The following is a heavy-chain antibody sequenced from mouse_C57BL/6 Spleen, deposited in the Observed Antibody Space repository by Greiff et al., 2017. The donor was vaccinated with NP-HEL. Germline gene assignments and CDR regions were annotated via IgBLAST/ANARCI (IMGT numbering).Heavy chain of an antibody. D-gene: IGHD2-4*01. J-gene: IGHJ2*01. CDR2: IDPSDSYT. V-gene: IGHV1-69*01. Sequence: VQLQQPGAELVMPGASVKLSCKASGYTFTSYWMHWVKQRPGQGLEWIGEIDPSDSYTNYNQKFKGKSTLTVDKSSSTAYMQLSSLTSEDSAVYYCARPHNYYDYEHYFDYWGQGTTLTVSS. CDR3: ARPHNYYDYEHYFDY. CDR1: GYTFTSYW.